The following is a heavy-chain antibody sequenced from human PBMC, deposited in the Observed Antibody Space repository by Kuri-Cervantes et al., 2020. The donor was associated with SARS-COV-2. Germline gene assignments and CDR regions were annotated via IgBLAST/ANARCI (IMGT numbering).Heavy chain of an antibody. V-gene: IGHV3-48*04. CDR2: ISSSGSTI. Sequence: GESLKISCAASGFTFSSYGMHWVRQAPGKGLEWVSYISSSGSTIYYADSVKGRFTISRDNAKSSLYLQMNSLRAEDTAVYYCARANVVVPAAMGFDPWGQGTLVTVSS. CDR3: ARANVVVPAAMGFDP. CDR1: GFTFSSYG. D-gene: IGHD2-2*01. J-gene: IGHJ5*02.